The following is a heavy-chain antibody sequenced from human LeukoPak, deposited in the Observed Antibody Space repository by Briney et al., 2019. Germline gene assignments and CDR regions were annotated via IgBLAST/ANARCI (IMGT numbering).Heavy chain of an antibody. Sequence: ASVKVSCKSSGYTLTGNYMHWVRQAPGQGLEWMGWINPNSGGTKYAQKFQGRVTMTRDTSISTAYMELSRLRSDDTAVYYCARGQQWLEAFEHWGQGTLVTVSS. J-gene: IGHJ4*02. CDR3: ARGQQWLEAFEH. V-gene: IGHV1-2*02. CDR2: INPNSGGT. CDR1: GYTLTGNY. D-gene: IGHD6-19*01.